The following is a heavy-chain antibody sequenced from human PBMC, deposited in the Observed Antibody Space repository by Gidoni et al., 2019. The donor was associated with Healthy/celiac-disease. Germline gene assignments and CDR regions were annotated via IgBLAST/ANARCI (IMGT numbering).Heavy chain of an antibody. J-gene: IGHJ4*02. D-gene: IGHD6-19*01. CDR1: GFTFSSYA. CDR3: AKYVRAVAGALFDY. V-gene: IGHV3-23*01. CDR2: ISVSGGST. Sequence: EVQLLEFGGGLVQPGGSLRLSCAASGFTFSSYAMSWVRQAQGKGLEWVSAISVSGGSTYYADSVKVRFTISRDKSKNTLYLPMTSLRAEDTAVYYCAKYVRAVAGALFDYWGQGTLVTVSS.